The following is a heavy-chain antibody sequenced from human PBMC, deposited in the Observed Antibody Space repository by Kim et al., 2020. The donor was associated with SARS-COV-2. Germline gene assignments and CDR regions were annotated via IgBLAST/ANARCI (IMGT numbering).Heavy chain of an antibody. J-gene: IGHJ6*02. CDR2: ISYDGSNK. V-gene: IGHV3-30*18. D-gene: IGHD3-16*01. CDR3: AKVPTYDNYGMDV. CDR1: GFTFSSYG. Sequence: SLRLSCAASGFTFSSYGMHWVRQAPGKGLEWVAVISYDGSNKYYADSVKGRFTISRDNSKNTLYLQMNSLRAEDTAVYYCAKVPTYDNYGMDVWGQGTTVTVSS.